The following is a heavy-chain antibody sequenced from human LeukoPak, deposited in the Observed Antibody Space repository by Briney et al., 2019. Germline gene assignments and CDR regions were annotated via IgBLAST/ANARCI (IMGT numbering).Heavy chain of an antibody. CDR1: GGTFSSYA. Sequence: ASVKVSCKASGGTFSSYAISWGRQAPGQGLEWMGRIIPILGIANYAQNFQGRVTITADKSTSTAYMELSSLRSEDTAVYYCARGGIAVAGSFFDYWGQGTLVTVSS. CDR2: IIPILGIA. V-gene: IGHV1-69*04. CDR3: ARGGIAVAGSFFDY. J-gene: IGHJ4*02. D-gene: IGHD6-19*01.